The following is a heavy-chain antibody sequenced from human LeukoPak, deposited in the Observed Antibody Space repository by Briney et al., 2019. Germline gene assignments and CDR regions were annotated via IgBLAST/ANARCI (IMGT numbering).Heavy chain of an antibody. Sequence: PGGSLRLSCAASGFTFSSYWMNWARQAPGQGLEWISIIYASGGAYHAESVKGRFSAFRDTSKNTIFLQMNNLRAGDTAMYYCVRRHDYWGQGTLVTVSS. CDR1: GFTFSSYW. J-gene: IGHJ4*02. CDR3: VRRHDY. V-gene: IGHV3-53*01. CDR2: IYASGGA.